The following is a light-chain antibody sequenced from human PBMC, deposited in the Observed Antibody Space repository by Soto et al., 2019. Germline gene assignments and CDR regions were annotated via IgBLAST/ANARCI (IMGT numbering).Light chain of an antibody. Sequence: DIQMTQSPSSLSASVGDSVTITCRTIQNIINYLNWYQQRPGKAPKLLIYAASSLQSGVPSRFSGSGSRTDFTLSISILQPEDFATYYCQQTATFGQGTRLEI. CDR3: QQTAT. CDR1: QNIINY. V-gene: IGKV1-39*01. J-gene: IGKJ5*01. CDR2: AAS.